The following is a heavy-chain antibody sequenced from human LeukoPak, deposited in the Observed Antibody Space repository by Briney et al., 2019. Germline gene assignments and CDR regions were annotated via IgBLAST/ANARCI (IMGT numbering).Heavy chain of an antibody. V-gene: IGHV3-33*01. Sequence: PGGSLRLSCAASGFSFSNYGMHWVRQAPGKGLEWVAVIWYDGSNKYYGESVKGRFTISRDNSKNTLDLQMNSLRAEDTALYYCARGYSSSWYPEIDYWGQGTLVTVSS. J-gene: IGHJ4*02. CDR1: GFSFSNYG. CDR3: ARGYSSSWYPEIDY. D-gene: IGHD6-13*01. CDR2: IWYDGSNK.